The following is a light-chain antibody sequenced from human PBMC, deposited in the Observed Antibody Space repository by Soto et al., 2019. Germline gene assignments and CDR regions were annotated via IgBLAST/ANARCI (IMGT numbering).Light chain of an antibody. Sequence: IVLTQSPGTLSLSPGERATLSCRASQSVGSNFLAWYQQKRGQAPRILIYAASNRASGIPDRFSGSGSGSDFTLTIRRLEPEDFAGYYCQQYGSPPWAFGQGTRVEI. CDR2: AAS. V-gene: IGKV3-20*01. CDR1: QSVGSNF. J-gene: IGKJ1*01. CDR3: QQYGSPPWA.